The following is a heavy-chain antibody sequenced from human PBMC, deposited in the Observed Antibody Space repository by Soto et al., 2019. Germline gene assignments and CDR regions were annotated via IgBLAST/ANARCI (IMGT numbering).Heavy chain of an antibody. CDR3: ARGRPYSGYEVFYY. V-gene: IGHV3-66*01. J-gene: IGHJ4*02. CDR1: GFTVSSNY. D-gene: IGHD5-12*01. Sequence: EVQLVESGGGLVQPGGSLRLSCAASGFTVSSNYMSWVRQAPGKGLEWVSVIYSGGSIYYADSVKGRFTISRDNSKNTLYLQMNSLRAEDTAVYYCARGRPYSGYEVFYYWGQGTLVTVSS. CDR2: IYSGGSI.